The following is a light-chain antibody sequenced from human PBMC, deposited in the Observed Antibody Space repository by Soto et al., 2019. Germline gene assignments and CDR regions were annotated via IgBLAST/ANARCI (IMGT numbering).Light chain of an antibody. J-gene: IGKJ1*01. CDR3: QQYYNWPPWT. V-gene: IGKV3-15*01. Sequence: EVVMTQSPANLSVSPGEGATLSCRASQSISSNLAWYQQKPGQGPRLLIYGSSTRATGIPARFSGSGSGTDFTLTISSLLSEDFAVYYCQQYYNWPPWTAGQGTKVDSK. CDR1: QSISSN. CDR2: GSS.